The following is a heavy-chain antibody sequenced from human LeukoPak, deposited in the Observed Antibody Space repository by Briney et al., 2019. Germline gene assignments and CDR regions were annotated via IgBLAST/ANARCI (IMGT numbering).Heavy chain of an antibody. CDR3: ARTLRFFRFLDV. CDR2: IKPDGSET. CDR1: GFTFSNYW. Sequence: GGSLRLSCAAAGFTFSNYWMSWVRQAPEKGLEWVANIKPDGSETYSVDSVKGRFTISRDNAKNSLYLQMNSLRAEDTAVYYCARTLRFFRFLDVWGQGTTVTVSS. V-gene: IGHV3-7*03. J-gene: IGHJ6*02. D-gene: IGHD3-3*01.